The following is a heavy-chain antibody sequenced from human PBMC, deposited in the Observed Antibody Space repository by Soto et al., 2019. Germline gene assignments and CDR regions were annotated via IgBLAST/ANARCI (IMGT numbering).Heavy chain of an antibody. V-gene: IGHV3-7*01. CDR2: IKQDGTEK. Sequence: GGSRRRSGAASGFTFSTYWMSWVRRTPGKGLEWVANIKQDGTEKYYVDSVRGRLTVSRDNAKSSLYLQMNSLRVEDTAVYYCTTSPHRDSERVFVWGQGTTVTVS. D-gene: IGHD1-26*01. CDR1: GFTFSTYW. J-gene: IGHJ6*02. CDR3: TTSPHRDSERVFV.